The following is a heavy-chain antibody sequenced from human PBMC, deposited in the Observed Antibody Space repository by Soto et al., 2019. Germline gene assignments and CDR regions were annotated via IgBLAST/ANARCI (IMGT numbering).Heavy chain of an antibody. CDR1: GGTFSSYS. V-gene: IGHV1-69*01. CDR2: IIPICGTA. D-gene: IGHD1-26*01. Sequence: QVQLVQSGAEVKKPGSSVTVSCKASGGTFSSYSINWVRQAPGQGLAWMGEIIPICGTANYAQKFQGRVTITASESTSTAYMALSILRAEDTAVYYCAREGGRHSGGIDYWGQGTLVTVSS. J-gene: IGHJ4*02. CDR3: AREGGRHSGGIDY.